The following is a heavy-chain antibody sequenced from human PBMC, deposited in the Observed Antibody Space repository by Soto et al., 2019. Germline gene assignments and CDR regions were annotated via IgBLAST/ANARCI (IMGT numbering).Heavy chain of an antibody. D-gene: IGHD6-13*01. CDR1: GFTFSSYG. CDR3: AKAPGDAGSSWYNNYYCGMDV. Sequence: LRLSCAASGFTFSSYGMHWVRQAPGKGLEWVAVISYDGSNKYYADSVKGRFTISRDNSKNTLYLQMNSLRAEDTAVYYCAKAPGDAGSSWYNNYYCGMDVWGQGTTVTVSS. CDR2: ISYDGSNK. J-gene: IGHJ6*02. V-gene: IGHV3-30*18.